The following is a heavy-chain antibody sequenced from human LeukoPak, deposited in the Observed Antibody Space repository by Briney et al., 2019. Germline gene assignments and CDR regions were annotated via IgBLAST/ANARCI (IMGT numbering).Heavy chain of an antibody. CDR2: IKPDSGAT. V-gene: IGHV1-2*02. CDR3: ARPEYRYGYILDY. CDR1: GYTFIGHY. Sequence: ASVKVSCKASGYTFIGHYIHWVRQAPGQGLEWMGWIKPDSGATNYAQKFQGRVTMTRDTSISTAHMELNRLTSDDTAVYYCARPEYRYGYILDYWGQGTLVTVSS. J-gene: IGHJ4*02. D-gene: IGHD5-18*01.